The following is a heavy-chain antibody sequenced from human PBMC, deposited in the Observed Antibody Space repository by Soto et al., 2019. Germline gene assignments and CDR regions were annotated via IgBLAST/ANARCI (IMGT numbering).Heavy chain of an antibody. D-gene: IGHD5-12*01. CDR1: GFTFSSYA. J-gene: IGHJ5*02. Sequence: PGGSLRLSCAASGFTFSSYAMSWVRQAPGKGLEWVSAISGSGGSTYYADSVKGRFTISRDNSKNTLYLQMNSLRDEDTAVYYCAKVLKLKRWLQPLDAAVGYLGLGXPWG. CDR3: AKVLKLKRWLQPLDAAVGYLGLGXP. V-gene: IGHV3-23*01. CDR2: ISGSGGST.